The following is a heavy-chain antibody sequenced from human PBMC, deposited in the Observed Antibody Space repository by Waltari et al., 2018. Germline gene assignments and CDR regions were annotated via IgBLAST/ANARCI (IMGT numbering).Heavy chain of an antibody. CDR2: IIPILGIA. Sequence: QVQLVQSGAEVKKPGSSVKVSCQASGGTFSSYAISWVRQAPGQGLEWMGRIIPILGIANYAQKFQGRVTITADKSTSTAYMELSSLRSEDTAVYYCARAVGATSGYYYYYGMDVWGQGTTVTVSS. V-gene: IGHV1-69*09. CDR3: ARAVGATSGYYYYYGMDV. CDR1: GGTFSSYA. J-gene: IGHJ6*02. D-gene: IGHD1-26*01.